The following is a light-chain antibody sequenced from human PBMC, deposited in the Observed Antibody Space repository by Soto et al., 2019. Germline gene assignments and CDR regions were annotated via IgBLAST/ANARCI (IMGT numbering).Light chain of an antibody. CDR1: SSDVGAYNY. Sequence: QSALTQPASVSGSPGQSITISCTGTSSDVGAYNYVSWYQHHPGKAPKLMIYDVSKRPSGVPDRFSGSKSGNTASLTISGLQAEDEADYYCCSYAGSYTSFGGGTKLTVL. J-gene: IGLJ2*01. V-gene: IGLV2-11*01. CDR3: CSYAGSYTS. CDR2: DVS.